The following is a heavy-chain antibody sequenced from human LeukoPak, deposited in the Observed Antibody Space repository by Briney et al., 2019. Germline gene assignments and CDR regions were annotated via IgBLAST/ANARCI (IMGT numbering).Heavy chain of an antibody. D-gene: IGHD1-26*01. Sequence: GGSLRLSCAASGFTFSSYWMHWVRQAPGKGLVWVSRINSDGSSTNYADSVKGRFTISRDNAKNTLYLQMNSLRVEDTAVYYCAKGTSWELQHWYFDLWGRGTLVTVSS. V-gene: IGHV3-74*01. CDR1: GFTFSSYW. CDR3: AKGTSWELQHWYFDL. CDR2: INSDGSST. J-gene: IGHJ2*01.